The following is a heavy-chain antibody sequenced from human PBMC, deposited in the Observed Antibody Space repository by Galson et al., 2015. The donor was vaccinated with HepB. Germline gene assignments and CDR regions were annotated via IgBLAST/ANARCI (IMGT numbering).Heavy chain of an antibody. Sequence: SLRLSCAASGFSFNYYSMNWVRQAPGKGLEWISYISSTSSTIYYADSVKGRFTISRDNAKNSLYLQMNSLRDEDTAVYYCARDTIVGATAFDYWGQGTLVTVSS. CDR2: ISSTSSTI. CDR1: GFSFNYYS. V-gene: IGHV3-48*02. D-gene: IGHD1-26*01. J-gene: IGHJ4*02. CDR3: ARDTIVGATAFDY.